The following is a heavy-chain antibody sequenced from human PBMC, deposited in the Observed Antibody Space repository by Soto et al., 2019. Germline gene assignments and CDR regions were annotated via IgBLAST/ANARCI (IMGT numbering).Heavy chain of an antibody. J-gene: IGHJ4*02. CDR3: ANGYRSGWYYFDY. D-gene: IGHD6-19*01. CDR2: ISHDGSNK. V-gene: IGHV3-30*18. Sequence: PGGSLRLSCGASGFTFSTYGIHWVRQAPGKGLEWVAVISHDGSNKYYADSVKGRFTISRDNSKNTLYLQMNSLKPEDTAVYYCANGYRSGWYYFDYWGQGTPVTVSS. CDR1: GFTFSTYG.